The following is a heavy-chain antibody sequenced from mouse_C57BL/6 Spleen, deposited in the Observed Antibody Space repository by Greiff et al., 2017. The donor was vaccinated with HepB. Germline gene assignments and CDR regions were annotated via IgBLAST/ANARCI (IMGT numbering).Heavy chain of an antibody. V-gene: IGHV1-64*01. CDR3: ARNYGNYPTDAMDY. CDR1: GYTFTSYW. J-gene: IGHJ4*01. D-gene: IGHD2-1*01. CDR2: IHPNSGST. Sequence: QVQLQQPGAELVKPGASVKLSCKASGYTFTSYWMHWVKQRPGQGLEWIGMIHPNSGSTNYNEKFKSKATLTVDKSSSTAYMQLSSLTSEDSAVYYGARNYGNYPTDAMDYWGQGTSVTVSS.